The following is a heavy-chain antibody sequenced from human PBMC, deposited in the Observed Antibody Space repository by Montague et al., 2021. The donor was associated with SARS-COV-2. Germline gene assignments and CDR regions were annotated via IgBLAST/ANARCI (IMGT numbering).Heavy chain of an antibody. J-gene: IGHJ5*02. CDR3: ARQRIFCSSTSCYDNWFDP. Sequence: SETLSLTCTVSGGSISNSSYYWGWIRQPPGKGLEWIGSIYYSGSTYYNPSLKSRVTISVDTSKNQFSLKLSSVTAADTAVYYCARQRIFCSSTSCYDNWFDPWGQGTLVTVSS. CDR1: GGSISNSSYY. V-gene: IGHV4-39*01. CDR2: IYYSGST. D-gene: IGHD2-2*01.